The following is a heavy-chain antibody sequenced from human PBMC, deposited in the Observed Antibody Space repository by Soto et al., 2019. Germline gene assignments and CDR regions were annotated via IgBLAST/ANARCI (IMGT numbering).Heavy chain of an antibody. J-gene: IGHJ4*02. CDR1: GFTFSSYG. CDR3: ASESDYGDYGGGVDY. CDR2: IWYDGSNK. Sequence: QVQLVESGGGAVQPGRSLRLSCAASGFTFSSYGMHWVRQAPGKGLEWVAVIWYDGSNKYYADSVKGRFTISRDNSKNTLYLQMNSLRAEDTAVYYCASESDYGDYGGGVDYWGQGTLVTVSS. V-gene: IGHV3-33*01. D-gene: IGHD4-17*01.